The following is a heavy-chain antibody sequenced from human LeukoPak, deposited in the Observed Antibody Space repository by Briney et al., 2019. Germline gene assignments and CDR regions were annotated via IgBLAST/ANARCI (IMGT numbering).Heavy chain of an antibody. CDR1: GGSISSGSYY. D-gene: IGHD3-22*01. J-gene: IGHJ5*02. CDR3: ARGPYDSSGYYYGNRWFDP. Sequence: SETLSLTCTVSGGSISSGSYYWSWIRQPAGKGLEWIERIYTSGSTNYTPSLKTPVTISVDTSKNQFSLKLSSVTAADTAVYYCARGPYDSSGYYYGNRWFDPWGQGTLVTVSS. CDR2: IYTSGST. V-gene: IGHV4-61*02.